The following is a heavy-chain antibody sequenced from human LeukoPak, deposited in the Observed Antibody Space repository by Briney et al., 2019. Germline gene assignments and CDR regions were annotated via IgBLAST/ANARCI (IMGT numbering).Heavy chain of an antibody. CDR2: FYTSGST. CDR1: GGSISSGSYY. Sequence: TLSLTCTVSGGSISSGSYYWSWIRQPAGKGLEWIGRFYTSGSTNYNPSLKSRVTISVDTSKNQFSLKLSSVTAADTAVYYCARVLREYYYYGMDVWGQGTTVTVSS. J-gene: IGHJ6*02. V-gene: IGHV4-61*02. CDR3: ARVLREYYYYGMDV.